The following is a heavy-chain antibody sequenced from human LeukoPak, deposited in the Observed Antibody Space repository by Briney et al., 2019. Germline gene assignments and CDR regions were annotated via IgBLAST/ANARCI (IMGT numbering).Heavy chain of an antibody. J-gene: IGHJ4*02. Sequence: PSETLSLTCSVSGGSIGSGRYYWAWIRQPPGKGLEWIGSIYNTWSTSYNPSLKSRVTMSVDTSKNQFSLRLSSVTAADTVVYYCARNITSVIPAGYFDYWGQGTLVTVSS. D-gene: IGHD2-2*01. CDR2: IYNTWST. CDR3: ARNITSVIPAGYFDY. CDR1: GGSIGSGRYY. V-gene: IGHV4-39*01.